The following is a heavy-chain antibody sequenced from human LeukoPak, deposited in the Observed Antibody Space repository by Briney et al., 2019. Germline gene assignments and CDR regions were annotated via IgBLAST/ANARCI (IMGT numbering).Heavy chain of an antibody. V-gene: IGHV3-15*01. CDR2: IKSKTDGGTT. D-gene: IGHD4-23*01. Sequence: GGSLRLSCAASGFTFSNAWMSWVHQAPGKGLEWVGRIKSKTDGGTTDYAAPVKGRFTISRDDSKNTLYLQMNSLKTEDTAVYYCTTDYMTTVVTVIDYWGQGTLVTVSS. CDR3: TTDYMTTVVTVIDY. J-gene: IGHJ4*02. CDR1: GFTFSNAW.